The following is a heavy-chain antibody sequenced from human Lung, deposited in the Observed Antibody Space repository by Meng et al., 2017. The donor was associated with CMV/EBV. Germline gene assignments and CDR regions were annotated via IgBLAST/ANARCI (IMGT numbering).Heavy chain of an antibody. D-gene: IGHD6-19*01. CDR2: TYYGSKWYN. CDR3: ARSGSSGWIDY. CDR1: GDSVSSNSAA. Sequence: QSGPVRGKPRRTPSPTRPIAGDSVSSNSAAWNWISQSPSRGIEWLGRTYYGSKWYNGYAVSVKSRITINPDTSKNQFSLQLNSVTPEDTAMYYCARSGSSGWIDYWGQGTLVTVSS. V-gene: IGHV6-1*01. J-gene: IGHJ4*02.